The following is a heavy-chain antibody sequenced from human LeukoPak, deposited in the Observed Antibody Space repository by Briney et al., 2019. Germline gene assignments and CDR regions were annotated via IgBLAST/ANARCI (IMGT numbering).Heavy chain of an antibody. V-gene: IGHV5-51*01. CDR2: IYPGDSDT. J-gene: IGHJ3*02. Sequence: GESLKISCKGSGYSFTSYWIGWVRQMPGKGLEWMGIIYPGDSDTRYSPSFQGQVTISADKSISTAYLQWSGLKASDTAMYYCARHGPITMVRGVVDAFDIWGQGTMVTVSS. CDR1: GYSFTSYW. D-gene: IGHD3-10*01. CDR3: ARHGPITMVRGVVDAFDI.